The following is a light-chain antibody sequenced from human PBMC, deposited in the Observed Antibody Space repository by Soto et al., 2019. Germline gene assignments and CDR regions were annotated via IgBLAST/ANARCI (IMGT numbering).Light chain of an antibody. CDR3: QQYGSSPLT. CDR2: DAS. J-gene: IGKJ4*01. V-gene: IGKV3-20*01. Sequence: ELVLTKSPATLSVSPGARATLSCRASESVSSKLVWYQKKPGQAHRLLIHDASTRATGIPARFSGSGSGTEFILTISRPEPEDFAVYYCQQYGSSPLTVGGGTKVDIK. CDR1: ESVSSK.